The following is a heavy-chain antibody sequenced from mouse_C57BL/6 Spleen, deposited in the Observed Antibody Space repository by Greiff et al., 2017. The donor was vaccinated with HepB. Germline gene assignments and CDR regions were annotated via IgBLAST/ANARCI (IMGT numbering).Heavy chain of an antibody. CDR2: INPYNGGT. D-gene: IGHD1-1*01. V-gene: IGHV1-19*01. CDR1: GYTFTDYY. Sequence: EVQLQQSGPVLVKPGASVKMSCKASGYTFTDYYMNWVKQSPGKSLEWIGVINPYNGGTSYNQKFKGKATLTVDKSSSTAYMELNSLTSEDSAVYYCAREVITTGVALYYAMDYWGQGTSVTVSS. CDR3: AREVITTGVALYYAMDY. J-gene: IGHJ4*01.